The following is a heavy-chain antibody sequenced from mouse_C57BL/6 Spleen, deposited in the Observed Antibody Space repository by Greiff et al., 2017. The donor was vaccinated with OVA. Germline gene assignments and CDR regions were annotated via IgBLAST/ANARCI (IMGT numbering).Heavy chain of an antibody. CDR2: IYPSDSET. CDR1: GYTFTSYW. Sequence: QVQLQQPGAELVRPGSSVKLSCKASGYTFTSYWMDWVKQRPGQGLEWIGNIYPSDSETHYNQKFKDKATLTVDKSSSTAYMQLSSLTSEDSAVYYWARGAQGAMDYWGQGTSVTVSS. V-gene: IGHV1-61*01. CDR3: ARGAQGAMDY. J-gene: IGHJ4*01. D-gene: IGHD3-2*02.